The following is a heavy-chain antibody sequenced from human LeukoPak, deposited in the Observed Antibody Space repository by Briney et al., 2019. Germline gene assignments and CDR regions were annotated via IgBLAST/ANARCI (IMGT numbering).Heavy chain of an antibody. V-gene: IGHV4-61*02. CDR2: IYTSGST. D-gene: IGHD4-11*01. CDR3: ARDRTEITVRGSHNWFDP. Sequence: SETLSLTCTVSGGSISSGSYYWSWIRQPAGKGLEWIGRIYTSGSTNYNPSLKSRVTISVDTSKNQFSLKLSSVTAADTAVYYCARDRTEITVRGSHNWFDPWGQGTLVTVSS. J-gene: IGHJ5*02. CDR1: GGSISSGSYY.